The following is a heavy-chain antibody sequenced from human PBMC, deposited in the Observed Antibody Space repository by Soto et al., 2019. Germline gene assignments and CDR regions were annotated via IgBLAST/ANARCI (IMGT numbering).Heavy chain of an antibody. Sequence: GGSLRLSCAASGFTFSSYAMSWVRQAPGKGLEWVSAISGSGGSTYYADSVKGRFTISRDNSKNTLYLQMNSLRAEDTAVYYCAKGFFQRCGGRSCYLDAFDSCGQGTMLTVSS. D-gene: IGHD2-15*01. CDR1: GFTFSSYA. V-gene: IGHV3-23*01. CDR2: ISGSGGST. J-gene: IGHJ3*02. CDR3: AKGFFQRCGGRSCYLDAFDS.